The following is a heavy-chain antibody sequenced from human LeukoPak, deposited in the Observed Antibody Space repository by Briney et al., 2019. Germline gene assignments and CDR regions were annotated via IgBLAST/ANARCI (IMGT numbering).Heavy chain of an antibody. D-gene: IGHD6-19*01. Sequence: SETLSLTCTVSGGSIGGDYWTWIRQPPGKGLQYIGYIYHTGATNCNPSLKSRVTMSVDTSKNQFSLKLNSVTAADTVVYFCAKYGKSGWSIDNWGQGTLVTVSS. V-gene: IGHV4-59*08. J-gene: IGHJ4*02. CDR2: IYHTGAT. CDR1: GGSIGGDY. CDR3: AKYGKSGWSIDN.